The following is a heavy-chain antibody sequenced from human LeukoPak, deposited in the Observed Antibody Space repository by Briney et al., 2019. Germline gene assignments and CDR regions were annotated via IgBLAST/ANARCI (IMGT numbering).Heavy chain of an antibody. Sequence: GGSLRLSCAASGFTFNSYSMNCVRQAPGRGLEWIAYVSSTSSTIYYADSVKGRFTISRDNVKNSLYPQMNSLRDEDTAMYYCAKTYSRDVFDIWGQGTMVTVSS. CDR1: GFTFNSYS. CDR3: AKTYSRDVFDI. V-gene: IGHV3-48*02. D-gene: IGHD4-11*01. J-gene: IGHJ3*02. CDR2: VSSTSSTI.